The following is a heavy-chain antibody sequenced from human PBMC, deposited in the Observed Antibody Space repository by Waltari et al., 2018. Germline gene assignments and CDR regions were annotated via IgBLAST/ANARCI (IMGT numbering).Heavy chain of an antibody. CDR1: GYSFTSFD. CDR3: AREFYYSDAFTGV. Sequence: VQLVQSGAEVKKPGASVKVSCKASGYSFTSFDIYWVRQAAGQGLEWMGWVNPDSGNTSYAEKVQGRVTMTRDTSISTAYMELSSLRSEDTAVYYCAREFYYSDAFTGVWGQGTLVTVSS. V-gene: IGHV1-8*01. D-gene: IGHD4-17*01. J-gene: IGHJ4*02. CDR2: VNPDSGNT.